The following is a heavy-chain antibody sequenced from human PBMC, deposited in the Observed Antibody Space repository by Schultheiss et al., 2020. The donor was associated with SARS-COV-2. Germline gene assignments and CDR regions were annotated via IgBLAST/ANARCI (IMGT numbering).Heavy chain of an antibody. D-gene: IGHD6-19*01. CDR2: INHSGST. CDR3: AKDSGYSSGWYPPYYYYGMDV. CDR1: GGSISSYY. V-gene: IGHV4-34*01. J-gene: IGHJ6*02. Sequence: SETLSLTCTVSGGSISSYYWSWIRQPPGKGLEWIGEINHSGSTNYNPSLKSRVTISVDTSKNQFSLKLSSVTAADTAVYYCAKDSGYSSGWYPPYYYYGMDVWGQGTTVTVSS.